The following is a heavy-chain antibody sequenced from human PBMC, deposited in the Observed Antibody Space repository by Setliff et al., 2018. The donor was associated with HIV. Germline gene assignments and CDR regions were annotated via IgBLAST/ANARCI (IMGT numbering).Heavy chain of an antibody. CDR3: ARVGRDRLVASGLYFDL. CDR2: TSHSGTT. J-gene: IGHJ2*01. D-gene: IGHD6-19*01. Sequence: SETLSLTCRVSGGSFIGYHWSWVRQSPTKGLQWIGETSHSGTTKYNPSLKSLFAMSADTSKSEFSLKMTSVTAADTAVYYCARVGRDRLVASGLYFDLWGRGTLVTV. V-gene: IGHV4-34*01. CDR1: GGSFIGYH.